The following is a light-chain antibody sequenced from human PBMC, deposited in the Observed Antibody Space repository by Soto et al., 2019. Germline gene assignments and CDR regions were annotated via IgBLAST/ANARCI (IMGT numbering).Light chain of an antibody. CDR1: SSDVGSYNR. V-gene: IGLV2-18*02. J-gene: IGLJ1*01. CDR2: EVS. Sequence: ALTQPPSVSGSPGQSVTISCTGTSSDVGSYNRVSWFQQPPNTAPKLMIYEVSNRPSGVPDRFSGSKSGNTASLTISGLQAEDEADYYCSSHTSSGTYVFGTGTKLTVL. CDR3: SSHTSSGTYV.